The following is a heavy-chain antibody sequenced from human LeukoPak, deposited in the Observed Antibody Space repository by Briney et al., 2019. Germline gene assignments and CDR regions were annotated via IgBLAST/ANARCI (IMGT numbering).Heavy chain of an antibody. CDR3: ARDLYSSGWHIGSAGY. CDR1: GFTFSIYT. J-gene: IGHJ4*02. Sequence: GGSLRLSCAASGFTFSIYTMNWVRQAPGKGLEWISYISTNSGTIWYADSVKGRFSISRDNAKNSLFLHMNSLRAEDTAVYYCARDLYSSGWHIGSAGYWGQGTLVTVSS. CDR2: ISTNSGTI. D-gene: IGHD6-19*01. V-gene: IGHV3-48*01.